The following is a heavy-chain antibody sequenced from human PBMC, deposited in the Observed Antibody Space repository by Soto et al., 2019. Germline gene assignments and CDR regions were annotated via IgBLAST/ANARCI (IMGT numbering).Heavy chain of an antibody. J-gene: IGHJ4*02. D-gene: IGHD1-26*01. CDR2: MQPSSGRT. CDR1: GYSFTSLD. V-gene: IGHV1-8*01. CDR3: ARGVTAGVDY. Sequence: ASVKVSCKASGYSFTSLDINWVRQTTGQGLEWMGWMQPSSGRTGYAQKFQGRVTMTRDTSINTAYMELSSLTSDDTAFHYCARGVTAGVDYWGQGTLVTVSS.